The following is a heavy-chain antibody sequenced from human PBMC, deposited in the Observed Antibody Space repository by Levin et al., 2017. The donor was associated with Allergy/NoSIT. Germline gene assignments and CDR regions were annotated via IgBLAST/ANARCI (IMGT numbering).Heavy chain of an antibody. CDR2: ITGSGGST. V-gene: IGHV3-23*01. Sequence: GGSLRLSCAASGFTFSSYAMSWVRQAPGKGLEWVSAITGSGGSTYYADAVRGRFTISRDNSKNTLYLQMNTLRAEDTAVYYCAQGNAPDFDYWGQGTLVTVSS. CDR1: GFTFSSYA. CDR3: AQGNAPDFDY. J-gene: IGHJ4*02.